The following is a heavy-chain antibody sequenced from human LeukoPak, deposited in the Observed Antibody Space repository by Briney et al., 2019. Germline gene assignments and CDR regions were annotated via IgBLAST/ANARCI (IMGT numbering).Heavy chain of an antibody. Sequence: ASVKVSCKASGYTFTSYGIGWVRQAPGQGLEWMGWISAYNGNTNYAQKLQGRVTMTTDTSTSTAYMELRSLRSDDTAVYYCARDRFTYGSGSYYAQFDYWGQRTLVTVSS. D-gene: IGHD3-10*01. CDR1: GYTFTSYG. CDR3: ARDRFTYGSGSYYAQFDY. V-gene: IGHV1-18*01. CDR2: ISAYNGNT. J-gene: IGHJ4*02.